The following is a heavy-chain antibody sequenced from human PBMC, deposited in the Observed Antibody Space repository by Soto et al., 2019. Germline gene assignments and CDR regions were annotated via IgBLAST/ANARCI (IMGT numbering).Heavy chain of an antibody. CDR2: ISAYNGTT. CDR3: AGVLDSSRCFWFDP. Sequence: QVQLVQSGAEVKKPGASVKVSCKASGYTFTSYGISWVRQAPGQGLERMGWISAYNGTTTYAQKLGGSVTMTADSSTSTAYMELRSLRSDDTAVYYCAGVLDSSRCFWFDPWGQGTLVTVSS. CDR1: GYTFTSYG. J-gene: IGHJ5*02. D-gene: IGHD6-13*01. V-gene: IGHV1-18*01.